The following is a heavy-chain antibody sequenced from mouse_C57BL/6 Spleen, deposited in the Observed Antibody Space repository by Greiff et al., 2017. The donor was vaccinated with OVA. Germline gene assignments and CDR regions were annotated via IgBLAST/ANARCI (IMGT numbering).Heavy chain of an antibody. CDR1: GYTFTDYN. CDR2: INPNNGGT. V-gene: IGHV1-22*01. CDR3: ARSALYYGTFDY. Sequence: VQLQQSGPELVKPGASVKMSCKASGYTFTDYNMHWVKQSHGKSLEWIGYINPNNGGTSYNQKFKGKATLTVNKSSSTAYMELRSLTSEDSAVYYCARSALYYGTFDYWGQGTTLTVSS. J-gene: IGHJ2*01. D-gene: IGHD1-1*01.